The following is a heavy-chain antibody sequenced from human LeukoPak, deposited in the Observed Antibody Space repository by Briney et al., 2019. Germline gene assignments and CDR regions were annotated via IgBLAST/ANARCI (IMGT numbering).Heavy chain of an antibody. D-gene: IGHD2-15*01. CDR3: ASEDCSGGSCHANGYFDY. J-gene: IGHJ4*02. CDR2: IIPIFGTA. V-gene: IGHV1-69*13. CDR1: GGTFSSYA. Sequence: SVKVSCKASGGTFSSYAISWVRQAPGQGLEWMGGIIPIFGTANYAQKFQGRVTITADESTSTAYMELSSLRSEVTAVYYCASEDCSGGSCHANGYFDYWGQGTLVTVSS.